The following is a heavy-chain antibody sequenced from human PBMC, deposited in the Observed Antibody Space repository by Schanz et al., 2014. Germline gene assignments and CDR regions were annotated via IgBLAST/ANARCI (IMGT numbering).Heavy chain of an antibody. Sequence: SAPSGFTFSAYATSWVRQAPGKGGEWVSLISGSGDRTYFADSVKRRFTISRDNSKPTLFLHMKSMRAEDSALCYYANEGDARQFYVGSW. CDR3: ANEGDARQFYVGS. CDR2: ISGSGDRT. V-gene: IGHV3-23*01. J-gene: IGHJ5*01. D-gene: IGHD3-16*01. CDR1: GFTFSAYA.